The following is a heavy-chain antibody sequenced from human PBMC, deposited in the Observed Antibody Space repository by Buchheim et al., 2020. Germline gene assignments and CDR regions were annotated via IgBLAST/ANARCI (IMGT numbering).Heavy chain of an antibody. CDR1: GFSLSNSGVG. J-gene: IGHJ4*02. D-gene: IGHD1-26*01. V-gene: IGHV2-5*02. CDR3: AHRVQYSGSYRFDY. Sequence: QITLKESGPTLVKPPQTLTLTCTFSGFSLSNSGVGVGWIRQPPGKALEWLALIYWDDDKRYSPSLKSRLPIPKDTSKHQVGLTMTNMDPLDTATYYCAHRVQYSGSYRFDYWGQGTL. CDR2: IYWDDDK.